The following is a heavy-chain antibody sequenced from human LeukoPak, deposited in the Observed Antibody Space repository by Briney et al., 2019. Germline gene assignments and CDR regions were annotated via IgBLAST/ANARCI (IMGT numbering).Heavy chain of an antibody. J-gene: IGHJ6*03. CDR3: ARGPAYSGYDFNYYYYMDV. CDR2: INPHSGGR. V-gene: IGHV1-2*02. Sequence: ASVKVSCKASGYTFTDYFIHWVRQAPGQGLEWMGWINPHSGGRNSAQKFQGRVTMTRDTSISTAYMELSSLRSEDTAVYYCARGPAYSGYDFNYYYYMDVWGKGTTVTVSS. CDR1: GYTFTDYF. D-gene: IGHD5-12*01.